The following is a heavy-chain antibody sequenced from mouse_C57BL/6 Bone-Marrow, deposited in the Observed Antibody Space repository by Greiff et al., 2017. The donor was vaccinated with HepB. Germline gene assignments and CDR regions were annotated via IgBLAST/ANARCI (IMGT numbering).Heavy chain of an antibody. V-gene: IGHV10-1*01. CDR2: IRSKSNNYAT. Sequence: EVQLVESGGGLVQPKGSLKLSCAASGFSFNTYAMNWVRQAPGKGLEWVARIRSKSNNYATYYADSVKDRFTISRDDSESMLYLQMNNLKTEDTAMYYCVRHDECGYDGDSYDFDYWGQGTTLTVSS. CDR3: VRHDECGYDGDSYDFDY. J-gene: IGHJ2*01. CDR1: GFSFNTYA. D-gene: IGHD2-2*01.